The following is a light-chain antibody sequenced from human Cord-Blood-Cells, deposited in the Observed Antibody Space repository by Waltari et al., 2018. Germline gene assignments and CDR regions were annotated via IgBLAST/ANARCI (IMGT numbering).Light chain of an antibody. V-gene: IGKV1-39*01. CDR3: QQSYSTPYT. CDR2: AAS. Sequence: DIQMTQSPSSLSASVGDRVTITCRASQSISSYLNWYQQKPGKAPKLLIYAASSLQSGVPSRFSGSGSGTDFTLTFSSLQPEDFATYYCQQSYSTPYTFGQVTKLEIK. J-gene: IGKJ2*01. CDR1: QSISSY.